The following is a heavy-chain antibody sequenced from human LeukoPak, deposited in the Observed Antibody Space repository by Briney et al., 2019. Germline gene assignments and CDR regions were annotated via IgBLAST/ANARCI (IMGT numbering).Heavy chain of an antibody. D-gene: IGHD3-3*01. CDR2: ISGSGVST. Sequence: GGSLRLSCAASGFTFSSYAMSWVRQAPGKGLEWVSAISGSGVSTYYADSVKGRFTISRDNSKNTLYLQMNSLRAEDTAVYYCAKPPEGRSGFYGADYWGQGTLATVSS. J-gene: IGHJ4*02. CDR3: AKPPEGRSGFYGADY. CDR1: GFTFSSYA. V-gene: IGHV3-23*01.